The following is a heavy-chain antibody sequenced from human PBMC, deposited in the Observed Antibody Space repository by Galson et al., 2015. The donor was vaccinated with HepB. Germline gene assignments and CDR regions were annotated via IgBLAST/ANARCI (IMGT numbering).Heavy chain of an antibody. Sequence: SLRLSCAASGFTFSGYAMSWVRQAPGKGLEWVSTIRGSGGTTYYADSVKGRFTISRDVSKNTLYLQMNSLRAEDTAVYYCAAGYYDSGVYVWAFDIWGQGTMVTVSS. CDR3: AAGYYDSGVYVWAFDI. V-gene: IGHV3-23*01. CDR2: IRGSGGTT. D-gene: IGHD3-22*01. CDR1: GFTFSGYA. J-gene: IGHJ3*02.